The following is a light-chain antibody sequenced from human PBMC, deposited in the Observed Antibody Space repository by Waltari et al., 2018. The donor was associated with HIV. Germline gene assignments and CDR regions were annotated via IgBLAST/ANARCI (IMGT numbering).Light chain of an antibody. V-gene: IGLV1-44*01. CDR2: SNN. CDR1: SPNIGSNI. Sequence: QSVLTQPTSASGTPGQRVSISCSGSSPNIGSNIVNWYQQLPGTAPKLLIYSNNQRPSGVPDRFSGSKSGTSASLAISGLQSEDEADYYCAAWDDSLNAWVFGGGTKLTVL. J-gene: IGLJ3*02. CDR3: AAWDDSLNAWV.